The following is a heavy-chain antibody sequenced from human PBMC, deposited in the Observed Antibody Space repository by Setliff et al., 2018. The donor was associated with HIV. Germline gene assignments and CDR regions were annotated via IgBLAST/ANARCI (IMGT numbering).Heavy chain of an antibody. Sequence: PGGSLRLSCAASGFTLNSFGMNWVRQAPGKGLECIAYISSSGSTTYYADSVQGRFTISRDIAENSLHLQMNSLRAEDTAVYYCARAYNVYDYRFDSSGYDYWGQGTLVTVSS. CDR2: ISSSGSTT. D-gene: IGHD3-22*01. V-gene: IGHV3-48*01. J-gene: IGHJ4*02. CDR1: GFTLNSFG. CDR3: ARAYNVYDYRFDSSGYDY.